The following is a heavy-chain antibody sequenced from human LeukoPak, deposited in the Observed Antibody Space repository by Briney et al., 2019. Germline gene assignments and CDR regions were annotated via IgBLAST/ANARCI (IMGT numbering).Heavy chain of an antibody. CDR1: GYTFTTYA. Sequence: ASVKVSCKATGYTFTTYAMHWVRQAPGQRLEWMGWISAGNGNTEYSQKFQGRVTITRDTSASTAYMELSSLRSEDTAVYYCARASTDYYFFYGMDVWGQGTTVTVSS. D-gene: IGHD1-1*01. J-gene: IGHJ6*02. CDR3: ARASTDYYFFYGMDV. V-gene: IGHV1-3*01. CDR2: ISAGNGNT.